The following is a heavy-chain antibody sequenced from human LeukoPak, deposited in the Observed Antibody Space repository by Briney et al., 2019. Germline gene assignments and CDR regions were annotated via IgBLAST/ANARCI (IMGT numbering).Heavy chain of an antibody. CDR1: GFTFSTYI. V-gene: IGHV3-21*01. CDR3: AKDLNPREAGATIDY. J-gene: IGHJ4*02. D-gene: IGHD1-26*01. Sequence: GGSLRLSCAASGFTFSTYIMNWVRQAPGKGLEWVSSISSSSDYIYYVDSVKGRFTISRDNAKNSLYLQMNSLRAEDTAVYYCAKDLNPREAGATIDYWGQGTLVTVSS. CDR2: ISSSSDYI.